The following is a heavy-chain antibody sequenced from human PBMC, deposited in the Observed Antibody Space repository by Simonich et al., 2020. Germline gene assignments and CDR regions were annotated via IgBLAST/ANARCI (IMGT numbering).Heavy chain of an antibody. J-gene: IGHJ6*02. CDR3: ARVGYSNYYYYGMDV. Sequence: QVQLQESGPGLVKPSETLSLTCAVSGYSISSGYYWGWFRQPPGRGLEWIGSIYHSGGTYYNPSLKSRVTISVDTSKNQFSLKLSSVTAADTAVYYCARVGYSNYYYYGMDVWGQGTTVTVSS. V-gene: IGHV4-38-2*01. CDR2: IYHSGGT. D-gene: IGHD6-13*01. CDR1: GYSISSGYY.